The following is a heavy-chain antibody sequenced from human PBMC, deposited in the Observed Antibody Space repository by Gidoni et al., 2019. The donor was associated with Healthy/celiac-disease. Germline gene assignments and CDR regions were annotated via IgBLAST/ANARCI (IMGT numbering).Heavy chain of an antibody. Sequence: EVQLVETGGGLIQPGGSLRLSCAASGFTVSSNYMSWVRQAPGKGLEWVSVIYSGGSTYYADSVKGRFTISRDNSKNTLYLQMNSLRAEDTAVYYCARDMSSSSSPAFDYWGQGTLVTVSS. CDR2: IYSGGST. V-gene: IGHV3-53*02. J-gene: IGHJ4*02. CDR3: ARDMSSSSSPAFDY. CDR1: GFTVSSNY. D-gene: IGHD6-6*01.